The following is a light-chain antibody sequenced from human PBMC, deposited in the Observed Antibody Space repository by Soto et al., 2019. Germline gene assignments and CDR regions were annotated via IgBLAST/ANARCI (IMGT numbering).Light chain of an antibody. CDR3: QQSYSPRVS. CDR1: HSISSY. Sequence: EIQMTQSPSSLSASVGDRVTITCRASHSISSYLNWYQQKPGKAPKLLIYAASSLQSGVPSSFSGSGSGKEYTHIISNEQPEEIATYYCQQSYSPRVSFGSGTKVDIK. V-gene: IGKV1-39*01. J-gene: IGKJ3*01. CDR2: AAS.